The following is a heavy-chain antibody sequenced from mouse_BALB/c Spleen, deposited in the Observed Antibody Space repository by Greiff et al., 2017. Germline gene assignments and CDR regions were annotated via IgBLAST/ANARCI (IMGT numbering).Heavy chain of an antibody. Sequence: VQLKESGAELVRPGALVKLSCKASGFNIKDYYMHWVKQRPEQGLEWIGWIDPENGNTIYDPKFQGKASITADTSSNTAYLQLSSLTSEDTAVYYCAPYYGNYVGFAYWGQGTLVTVSA. CDR1: GFNIKDYY. D-gene: IGHD2-1*01. J-gene: IGHJ3*01. CDR2: IDPENGNT. V-gene: IGHV14-1*02. CDR3: APYYGNYVGFAY.